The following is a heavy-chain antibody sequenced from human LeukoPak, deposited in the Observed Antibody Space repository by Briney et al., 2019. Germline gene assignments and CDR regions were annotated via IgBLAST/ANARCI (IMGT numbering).Heavy chain of an antibody. Sequence: SQTLSLTCTVSGGSISSGGYYWSWIRQHPGKGLVWIGYIYYSGSTYYNPSLKSRVTISVDTSRNQFSLKLSSVTAADTAVYYCARSPRYTMVRGVIDLWGQGTLVTVSS. D-gene: IGHD3-10*01. J-gene: IGHJ5*02. CDR2: IYYSGST. V-gene: IGHV4-31*03. CDR1: GGSISSGGYY. CDR3: ARSPRYTMVRGVIDL.